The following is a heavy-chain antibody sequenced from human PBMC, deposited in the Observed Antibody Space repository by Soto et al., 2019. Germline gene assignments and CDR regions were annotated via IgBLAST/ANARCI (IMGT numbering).Heavy chain of an antibody. CDR1: GGSISSSSYY. CDR2: IYYSGST. J-gene: IGHJ4*02. CDR3: ARRTDFWSGFLSLYYFDY. Sequence: QLQLQESGPGLVKPSETLSLTCTVSGGSISSSSYYWGWIRQPPGKGLEWIGSIYYSGSTYYNPSLKSRVTISVDTSKNQFSLKLSSVTAADTAVYYCARRTDFWSGFLSLYYFDYWGQGTLVTVSS. D-gene: IGHD3-3*01. V-gene: IGHV4-39*01.